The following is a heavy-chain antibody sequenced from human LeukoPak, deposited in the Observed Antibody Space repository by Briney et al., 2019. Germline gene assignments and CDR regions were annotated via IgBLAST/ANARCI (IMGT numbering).Heavy chain of an antibody. V-gene: IGHV5-51*01. CDR2: IYPGDSDT. CDR1: GYTFTTYW. Sequence: GESLKISCRDSGYTFTTYWIAWVRQMPGKGLELMGIIYPGDSDTRYSPSFQGQVTISADRSINTAYLQWSSLKASDTAMCYCARRRDGAYYWYLDYWAQGTLVTVSS. CDR3: ARRRDGAYYWYLDY. J-gene: IGHJ4*02. D-gene: IGHD2-21*02.